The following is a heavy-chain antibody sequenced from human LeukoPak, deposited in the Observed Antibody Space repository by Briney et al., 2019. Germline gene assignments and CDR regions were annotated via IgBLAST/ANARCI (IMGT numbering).Heavy chain of an antibody. CDR1: GYTFTGYY. D-gene: IGHD4-23*01. CDR3: ARDLYGGTSATFDF. CDR2: INPNSGGT. Sequence: ASVKVSCKASGYTFTGYYMHWVRQAPGQGLEWMGWINPNSGGTYYAQKFQGRVTMTSDTSISTAYMELSRLRSDNTAVYYCARDLYGGTSATFDFWGQGTLVTVSS. V-gene: IGHV1-2*02. J-gene: IGHJ5*01.